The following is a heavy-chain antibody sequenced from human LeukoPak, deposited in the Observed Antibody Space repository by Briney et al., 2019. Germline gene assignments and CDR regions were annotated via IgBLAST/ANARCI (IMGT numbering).Heavy chain of an antibody. CDR3: AKEFANSSSWDYYYYYYMDV. CDR2: IRYDGNNK. CDR1: GFTFNSFA. Sequence: GGSLRLSCAASGFTFNSFAMAWVRQAPGKGLEWVAFIRYDGNNKYYADSVKGRFTISRDNSKNTLYLQMNSLRAEDTAVYYCAKEFANSSSWDYYYYYYMDVWGKGTTVTVSS. V-gene: IGHV3-30*02. J-gene: IGHJ6*03. D-gene: IGHD6-13*01.